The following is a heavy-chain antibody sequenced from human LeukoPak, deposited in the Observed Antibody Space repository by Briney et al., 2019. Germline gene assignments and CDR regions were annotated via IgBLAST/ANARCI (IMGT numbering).Heavy chain of an antibody. V-gene: IGHV1-58*02. CDR2: IVVGSGNT. D-gene: IGHD3-16*01. CDR3: AADLPGGAMFDP. Sequence: SVKVSCKASGFTFSSSTIQWVRQARGQRLEWMGWIVVGSGNTNYAQNFQERVTITRDMSTSTAYREVSSLRSEDTAVYYCAADLPGGAMFDPWGQGTLVTVSS. J-gene: IGHJ5*02. CDR1: GFTFSSST.